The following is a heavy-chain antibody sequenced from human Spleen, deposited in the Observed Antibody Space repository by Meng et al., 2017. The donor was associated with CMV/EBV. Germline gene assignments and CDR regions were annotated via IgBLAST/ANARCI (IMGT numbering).Heavy chain of an antibody. V-gene: IGHV3-23*03. D-gene: IGHD2-2*01. CDR3: AKSYCSRATCYTDYFDY. J-gene: IGHJ4*02. CDR1: GFTFSSYT. CDR2: IYSRGTGT. Sequence: GESLKISCAASGFTFSSYTMYWVRQAPGKGLEWVSRIYSRGTGTYYADSVKGRFTISRDNSNNTLFLLMNSLRAEDTAMYYCAKSYCSRATCYTDYFDYWGQGTLVTVSS.